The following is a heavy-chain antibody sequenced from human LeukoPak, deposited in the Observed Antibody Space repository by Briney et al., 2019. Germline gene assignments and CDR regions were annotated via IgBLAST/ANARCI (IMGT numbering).Heavy chain of an antibody. CDR3: ARDRPYTVTTSKAWFDP. CDR1: GGTFSSYA. Sequence: SVKVSCKASGGTFSSYAISWVRQTPGQGLEWMGGIIPIFGTANYAQKFQGRVTITADESTSTAYMELSSLRSEDTAVYYCARDRPYTVTTSKAWFDPWGQGTLVTVSS. CDR2: IIPIFGTA. V-gene: IGHV1-69*13. D-gene: IGHD4-17*01. J-gene: IGHJ5*02.